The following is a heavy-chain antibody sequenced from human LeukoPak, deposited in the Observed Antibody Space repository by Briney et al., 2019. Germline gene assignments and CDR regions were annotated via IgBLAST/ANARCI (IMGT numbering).Heavy chain of an antibody. CDR3: ARDQIVVVVAATTLGNVGYYYGMDV. CDR2: INPSGGST. CDR1: GYTFTSYY. Sequence: ASVKVSCKASGYTFTSYYMHWVRQAPGQGLEWMGIINPSGGSTSYAQKFQGRVTMTRDTSTSTVYMELSSLRSEGTAVYYCARDQIVVVVAATTLGNVGYYYGMDVWGQGTTVTVSS. J-gene: IGHJ6*02. V-gene: IGHV1-46*01. D-gene: IGHD2-15*01.